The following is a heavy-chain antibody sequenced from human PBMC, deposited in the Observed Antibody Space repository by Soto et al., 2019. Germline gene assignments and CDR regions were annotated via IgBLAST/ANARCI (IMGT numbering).Heavy chain of an antibody. CDR1: GGSISSGGYY. V-gene: IGHV4-31*03. Sequence: QVQLQESGPGLVKPSQTLSLTCTVSGGSISSGGYYWSWIRQHPGKGLEWIGYIYYSGSTYYNPTLKSRVIISAHTSKNQFSLKLSSVTAAHTAVYYCASDLAYDSSGYYILGYWGQGTLVTVSS. CDR2: IYYSGST. J-gene: IGHJ4*02. D-gene: IGHD3-22*01. CDR3: ASDLAYDSSGYYILGY.